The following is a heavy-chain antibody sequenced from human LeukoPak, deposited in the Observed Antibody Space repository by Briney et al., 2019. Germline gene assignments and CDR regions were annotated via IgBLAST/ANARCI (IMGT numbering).Heavy chain of an antibody. CDR2: IIPIFGTA. V-gene: IGHV1-69*13. CDR3: AREPPEWELRDYGMDV. D-gene: IGHD1-26*01. Sequence: SVKVSCKASGGTFSSYAISWVRQAPGQGLEWMGGIIPIFGTANYAQKFQGRVTIAADESTSTAYMELSSLRSEDTAVYYCAREPPEWELRDYGMDVWGQGTTVTVSS. J-gene: IGHJ6*02. CDR1: GGTFSSYA.